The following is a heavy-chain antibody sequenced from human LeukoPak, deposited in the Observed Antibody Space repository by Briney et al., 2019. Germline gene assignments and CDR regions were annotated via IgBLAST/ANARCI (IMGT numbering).Heavy chain of an antibody. CDR2: ISSLSGTI. Sequence: GGSLRLSCAASGFTFSSYWMNWVRQAPGEGLEWVSYISSLSGTIYYADSVKGRFTISRDNAKNSLYLQMDSLRAEDTAAYYCASSTRGGAFDIWGQGTMVTVSS. D-gene: IGHD5/OR15-5a*01. V-gene: IGHV3-48*01. CDR1: GFTFSSYW. J-gene: IGHJ3*02. CDR3: ASSTRGGAFDI.